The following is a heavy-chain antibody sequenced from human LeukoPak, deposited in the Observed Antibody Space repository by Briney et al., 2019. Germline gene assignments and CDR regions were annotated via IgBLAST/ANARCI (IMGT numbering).Heavy chain of an antibody. CDR1: GGSITGSSYY. CDR3: ARPKSRSSGWFSNDAFDI. Sequence: SETLSLTCSVSGGSITGSSYYWAWIRQPPGKGLERIGSIYYSGSTYYNPSLKSRVTISVDTSKNQFSLKLSSVTAADTAVCYCARPKSRSSGWFSNDAFDIWGQGTMVTVSS. J-gene: IGHJ3*02. D-gene: IGHD6-19*01. CDR2: IYYSGST. V-gene: IGHV4-39*01.